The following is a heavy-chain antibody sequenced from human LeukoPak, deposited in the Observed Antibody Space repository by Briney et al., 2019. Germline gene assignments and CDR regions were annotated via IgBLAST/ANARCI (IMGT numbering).Heavy chain of an antibody. CDR3: ARGGRYSSSLLRYYGMDV. V-gene: IGHV1-8*01. CDR2: MNPNSGNT. J-gene: IGHJ6*02. D-gene: IGHD6-13*01. Sequence: GASVKVSCKASGYTFTSYDINWVRQATGQGLEWMGCMNPNSGNTGYAQKFQGRVTMTRNTSISTAYMELSSLRSEDTAVYYCARGGRYSSSLLRYYGMDVWGQGTTVTVSS. CDR1: GYTFTSYD.